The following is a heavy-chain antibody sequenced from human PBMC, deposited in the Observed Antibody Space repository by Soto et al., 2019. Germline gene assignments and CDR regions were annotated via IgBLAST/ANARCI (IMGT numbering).Heavy chain of an antibody. D-gene: IGHD3-22*01. CDR1: GGSISSYY. V-gene: IGHV4-59*01. Sequence: SETLSLTCTVSGGSISSYYWSWIRQPPGKGLEWIGYIYYSGSTNYNPSLKSRVTISVDTSKNQFSLKLSSVTAADTAVYYCARLLYYYDSRGYPLDPWGQGTLVTVSS. CDR2: IYYSGST. J-gene: IGHJ5*02. CDR3: ARLLYYYDSRGYPLDP.